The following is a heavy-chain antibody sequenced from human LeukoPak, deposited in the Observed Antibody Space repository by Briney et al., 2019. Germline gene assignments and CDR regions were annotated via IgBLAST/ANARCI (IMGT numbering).Heavy chain of an antibody. D-gene: IGHD2/OR15-2a*01. CDR1: GGSFSGYY. J-gene: IGHJ4*02. Sequence: SETLSLTCAVYGGSFSGYYWSWIRQPPGKGLEWIGEINHSGSTNYNPSLKSRVAISVDTSKNQFSLKLSSVTAADTAVYYCARGPGFLLWGQGTLVTVSS. CDR3: ARGPGFLL. CDR2: INHSGST. V-gene: IGHV4-34*01.